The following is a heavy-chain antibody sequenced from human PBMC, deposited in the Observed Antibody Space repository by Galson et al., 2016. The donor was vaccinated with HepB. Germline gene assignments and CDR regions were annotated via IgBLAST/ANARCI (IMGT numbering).Heavy chain of an antibody. D-gene: IGHD4-11*01. Sequence: PALVKPTQTLTLTCTFSGFSLSTSGVGVGWIRQPPGKALEWLALIYWDNDKRYSTSLKTRLTISKVTSENQVVLTMTNMDPVDTATYYCARTTTMGFYHYDMDVWGQGTTVTVSS. CDR1: GFSLSTSGVG. CDR3: ARTTTMGFYHYDMDV. V-gene: IGHV2-5*02. CDR2: IYWDNDK. J-gene: IGHJ6*02.